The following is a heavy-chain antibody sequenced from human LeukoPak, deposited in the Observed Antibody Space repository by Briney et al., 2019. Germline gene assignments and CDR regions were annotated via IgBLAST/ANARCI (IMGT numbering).Heavy chain of an antibody. CDR2: INPSGGST. V-gene: IGHV1-46*01. J-gene: IGHJ5*02. D-gene: IGHD2-15*01. Sequence: ASVNVSCKASGYTFTSYYMHWVRQAPGQGLEWMGIINPSGGSTSYAQKFQGRVTMTRDTSTSTVYMELSSLRSEDTAVYYCARGGPVVVVVAATRDWFDPWGQGTLVTVSS. CDR1: GYTFTSYY. CDR3: ARGGPVVVVVAATRDWFDP.